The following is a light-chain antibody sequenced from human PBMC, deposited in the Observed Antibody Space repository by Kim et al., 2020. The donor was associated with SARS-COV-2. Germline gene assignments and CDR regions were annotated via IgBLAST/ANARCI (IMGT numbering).Light chain of an antibody. J-gene: IGLJ2*01. CDR3: SSYTITSTVI. Sequence: QSALTQPASVSGSPGQSITISCTGTSSDVGAFDSVSWYQQHPGKAPKLTIYDVSKRPSGVSTRFSGSESGDTASLTISGLQAEDEADYYCSSYTITSTVIFGGGTQLTVL. CDR2: DVS. CDR1: SSDVGAFDS. V-gene: IGLV2-14*01.